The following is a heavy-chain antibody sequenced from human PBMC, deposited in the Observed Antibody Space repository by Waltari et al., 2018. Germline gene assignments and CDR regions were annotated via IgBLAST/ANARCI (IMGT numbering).Heavy chain of an antibody. CDR2: IWHDGRQT. CDR3: AREGISGSGEYYGMDV. Sequence: QVHLLESGGGVVQPGTSLRLSCTVSGFAFFKHCMHWVRQAPGKGLGWVAVIWHDGRQTDYGDSVKGRFTISRDNSKNMVYLQVDSLKVEDTAVYYCAREGISGSGEYYGMDVWGQGTTVTVS. CDR1: GFAFFKHC. D-gene: IGHD1-26*01. J-gene: IGHJ6*02. V-gene: IGHV3-33*01.